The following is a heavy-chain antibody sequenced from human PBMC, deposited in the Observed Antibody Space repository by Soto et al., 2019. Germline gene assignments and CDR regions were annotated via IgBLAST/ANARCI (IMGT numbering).Heavy chain of an antibody. Sequence: GGSLRLSCAASGFTLSHNWMHWVRQGPGKGLEWVSRIDSDGTSTTYADSVKGRFTISRDDAKNTLYLQMNSLRAEDTAVYYCARFGTYYDSSGFAYWGQGTLVTVSS. CDR2: IDSDGTST. CDR3: ARFGTYYDSSGFAY. CDR1: GFTLSHNW. V-gene: IGHV3-74*01. J-gene: IGHJ4*02. D-gene: IGHD3-22*01.